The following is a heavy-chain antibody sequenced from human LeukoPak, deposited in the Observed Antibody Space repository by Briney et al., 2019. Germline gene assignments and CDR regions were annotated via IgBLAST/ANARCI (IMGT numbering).Heavy chain of an antibody. V-gene: IGHV3-15*01. D-gene: IGHD2-2*01. CDR3: STRLGYCSSTSCPNAFDI. J-gene: IGHJ3*02. CDR1: GFTFNNAW. Sequence: GGSLRLSCAASGFTFNNAWMSWVRQAPGKGLEWVGRIKSKTDGGTTDYAAPVKGRFTISRDDSKNTLYLQMNSLKTEDTAVYYYSTRLGYCSSTSCPNAFDIWGQGTMVTVSS. CDR2: IKSKTDGGTT.